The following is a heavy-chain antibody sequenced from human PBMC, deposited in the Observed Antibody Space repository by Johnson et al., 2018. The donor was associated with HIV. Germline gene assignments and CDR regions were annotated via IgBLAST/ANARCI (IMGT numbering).Heavy chain of an antibody. CDR2: ISGSGGST. J-gene: IGHJ3*02. D-gene: IGHD2/OR15-2a*01. V-gene: IGHV3-23*04. CDR1: GFTFSSYA. CDR3: ARDCRNSTSCLAFDI. Sequence: VQLVESGGGVVRPGGSLRLSCAASGFTFSSYAMSWVRQAPGKGLEWVSAISGSGGSTYYADSVKGSFPISRDNSKNTLYLQMNSLRAEDTAVYYCARDCRNSTSCLAFDIWGQGTRVTVSS.